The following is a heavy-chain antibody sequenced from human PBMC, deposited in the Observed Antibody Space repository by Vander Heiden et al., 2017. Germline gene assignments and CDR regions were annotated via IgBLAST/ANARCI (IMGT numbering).Heavy chain of an antibody. J-gene: IGHJ4*02. V-gene: IGHV3-23*01. D-gene: IGHD5-12*01. CDR3: ARSLGDGYNFGPDY. Sequence: KGRFTISRDNSKNTLHLQMNSMRAEDTAVYYCARSLGDGYNFGPDYWGQGTLVTVYS.